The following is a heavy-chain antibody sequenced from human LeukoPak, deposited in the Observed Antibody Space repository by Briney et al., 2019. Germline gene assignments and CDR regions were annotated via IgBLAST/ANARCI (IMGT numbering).Heavy chain of an antibody. CDR2: INHSGST. D-gene: IGHD3-16*01. CDR1: GGSISSSSYY. Sequence: SETLSLTCTVSGGSISSSSYYWSWIRQPRGKGLEWIGEINHSGSTNYNPSLKSRVTISVDTSKNQFSLKLSSVTAADTAVYYCARGLDAFDIWGQGTMVTVSS. V-gene: IGHV4-39*07. J-gene: IGHJ3*02. CDR3: ARGLDAFDI.